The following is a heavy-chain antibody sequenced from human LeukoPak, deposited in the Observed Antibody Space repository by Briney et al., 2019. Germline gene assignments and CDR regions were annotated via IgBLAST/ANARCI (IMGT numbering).Heavy chain of an antibody. CDR1: GGSISSYY. V-gene: IGHV4-59*01. CDR2: IYYSGST. D-gene: IGHD3-22*01. Sequence: SETLSLTCTVSGGSISSYYWSWIRQPPGKGLEWIGYIYYSGSTNYNPSLKSRVTISVDTSKNQFSLKLSSVTAADTAVYYCARESGYSDWFDPWGQGTLVTVSS. CDR3: ARESGYSDWFDP. J-gene: IGHJ5*02.